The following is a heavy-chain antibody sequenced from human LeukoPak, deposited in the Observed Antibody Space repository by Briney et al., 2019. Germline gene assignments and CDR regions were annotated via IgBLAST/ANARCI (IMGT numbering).Heavy chain of an antibody. J-gene: IGHJ4*02. CDR1: GFTFGDDY. D-gene: IGHD6-19*01. CDR3: ARSRGAGPGAYFDY. Sequence: PGGSLRLSCAVSGFTFGDDYMSWISQAPGQGLEWVSYISNSGGYTNYADSVAGRFTISRDNAENSLYLQMNSLRAEDTAVYYCARSRGAGPGAYFDYWGQGTLVTVTS. V-gene: IGHV3-11*03. CDR2: ISNSGGYT.